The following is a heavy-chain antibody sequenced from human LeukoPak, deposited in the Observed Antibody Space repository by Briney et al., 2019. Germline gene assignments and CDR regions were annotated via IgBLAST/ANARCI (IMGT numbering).Heavy chain of an antibody. CDR3: ASPFCTSCYPDAFDI. Sequence: PGGSLRLSCAASGFTFSNYWMHWVRQAPGKGLVWASRINSDGTTTYADSVKGRFTISRDNAKNTLYLQMNSLRADDTAVYYCASPFCTSCYPDAFDIWGQGTMVTVSS. D-gene: IGHD2-2*01. V-gene: IGHV3-74*01. CDR2: INSDGTT. CDR1: GFTFSNYW. J-gene: IGHJ3*02.